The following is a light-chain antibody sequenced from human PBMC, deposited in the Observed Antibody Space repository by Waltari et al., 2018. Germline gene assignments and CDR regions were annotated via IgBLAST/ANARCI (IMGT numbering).Light chain of an antibody. V-gene: IGLV2-14*01. J-gene: IGLJ2*01. CDR1: SSDVGGYNY. CDR3: SSYTSSSTLEV. CDR2: EVS. Sequence: QSALTQSASVSGSPGQSITISCPGTSSDVGGYNYVSWYQQHPGKAPKLMIYEVSNRPSGVSNRFSGSKSGNTASLTISGLQAEDEADYYCSSYTSSSTLEVFGGGTKLTVL.